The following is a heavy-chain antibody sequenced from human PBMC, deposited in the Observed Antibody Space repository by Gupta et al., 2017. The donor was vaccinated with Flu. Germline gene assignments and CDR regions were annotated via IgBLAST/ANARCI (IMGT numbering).Heavy chain of an antibody. V-gene: IGHV1-69*01. D-gene: IGHD2-15*01. J-gene: IGHJ4*02. CDR2: IIPIFGTA. CDR1: GGTFSSYA. CDR3: ASGQYCSGGSCYTKFDY. Sequence: QVQLVQSGAEVKKPGSSVKVSCKASGGTFSSYAISWVRQAPGQGLEWMGGIIPIFGTANYAQKFQGRVTITADESTSTAYMELSSLRSEDTAVYYCASGQYCSGGSCYTKFDYWGQGTLVTVSS.